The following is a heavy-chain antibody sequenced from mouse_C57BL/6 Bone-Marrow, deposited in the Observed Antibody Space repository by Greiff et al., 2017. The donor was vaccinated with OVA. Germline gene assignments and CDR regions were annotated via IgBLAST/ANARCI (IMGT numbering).Heavy chain of an antibody. Sequence: EVKLQESGPGLVKPSQSLSLTCSVTGYSITSGYYWNWIRQFPGNKLEWMGYISYDGSNNYNPSLKNRISITRDTSKNQFFLKLNSVTTEDTATYYCARGSYDGYYWDFDVWGTGTTVTVSS. D-gene: IGHD2-3*01. CDR2: ISYDGSN. CDR3: ARGSYDGYYWDFDV. J-gene: IGHJ1*03. CDR1: GYSITSGYY. V-gene: IGHV3-6*01.